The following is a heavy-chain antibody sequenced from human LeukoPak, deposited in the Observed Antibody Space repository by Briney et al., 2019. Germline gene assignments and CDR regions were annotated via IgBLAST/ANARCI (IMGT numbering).Heavy chain of an antibody. J-gene: IGHJ6*02. CDR3: ARVAYSDEGMDV. Sequence: GGSLRLSCAASGFTFSRYWMTWVRQAPGKGLEWVANIKQDGSEKNYVDSVKGRFTISRDNAKNSLYLQVSSLRAEDTAVYYCARVAYSDEGMDVWGQGTTVTVSS. D-gene: IGHD4-11*01. CDR2: IKQDGSEK. CDR1: GFTFSRYW. V-gene: IGHV3-7*05.